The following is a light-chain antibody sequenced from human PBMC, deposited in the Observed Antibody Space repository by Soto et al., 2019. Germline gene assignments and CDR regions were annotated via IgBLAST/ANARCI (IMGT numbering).Light chain of an antibody. CDR3: LQHNSYPLT. CDR1: QGIRNY. CDR2: AAS. V-gene: IGKV1-17*01. Sequence: DIQMTQSPSSLSASVGDRVTITCRPSQGIRNYLGWYQQKPGNAPKRLIYAASSLQSGVPSRFSGSGSGTEFTLTISSLQPEDFATYCCLQHNSYPLTFGQGTKVEIK. J-gene: IGKJ1*01.